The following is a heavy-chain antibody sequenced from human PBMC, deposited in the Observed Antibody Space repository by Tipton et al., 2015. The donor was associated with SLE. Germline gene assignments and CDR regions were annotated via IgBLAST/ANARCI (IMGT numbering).Heavy chain of an antibody. CDR3: ARSNYDFWSGYYYYMDV. V-gene: IGHV4-59*01. D-gene: IGHD3-3*01. CDR1: GESFNGYF. J-gene: IGHJ6*03. CDR2: IHNSGTN. Sequence: GLVKPSQTLSLTCTVYGESFNGYFWTWIRQPPGKGLEWIGYIHNSGTNSYNPSLKSRVTMTIDTSKNQFSLKLTSVTAADTAVYYCARSNYDFWSGYYYYMDVWGEGTTVTVSS.